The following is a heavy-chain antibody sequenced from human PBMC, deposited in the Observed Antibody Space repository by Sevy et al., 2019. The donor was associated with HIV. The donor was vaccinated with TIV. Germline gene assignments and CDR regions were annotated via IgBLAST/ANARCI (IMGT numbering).Heavy chain of an antibody. Sequence: GGSLRLSCAASGFTFSGYWMSWVRQAPGKGLEWVANIKQDGSEKYYVDSVKGRFTTSRDNAKNSLYLQMNSLRAEETAVYYCARASKDYDFWSGYYDYYYYGMDVWGQGTTVTVSS. CDR2: IKQDGSEK. CDR3: ARASKDYDFWSGYYDYYYYGMDV. V-gene: IGHV3-7*01. CDR1: GFTFSGYW. D-gene: IGHD3-3*01. J-gene: IGHJ6*02.